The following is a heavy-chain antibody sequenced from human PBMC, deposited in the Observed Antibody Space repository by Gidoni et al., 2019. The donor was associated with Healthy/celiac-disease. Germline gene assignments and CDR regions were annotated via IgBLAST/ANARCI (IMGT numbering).Heavy chain of an antibody. V-gene: IGHV3-20*01. CDR1: GFPFHDYG. J-gene: IGHJ6*03. Sequence: EVQLVESGGGVVRPGGSLSLSCAASGFPFHDYGMSWVRQAPGTGLDGGSGINGNGGSTGYADSVKGRCTSSRDNAKNSLYLQMNSLRAEDTALYHCARGGYRLYYYYMDVWGKGTTVTVSS. CDR2: INGNGGST. D-gene: IGHD5-18*01. CDR3: ARGGYRLYYYYMDV.